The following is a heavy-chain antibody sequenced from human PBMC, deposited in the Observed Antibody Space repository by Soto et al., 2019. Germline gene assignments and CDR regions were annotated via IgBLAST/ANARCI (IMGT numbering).Heavy chain of an antibody. D-gene: IGHD7-27*01. V-gene: IGHV4-59*01. CDR1: GGSMSSYH. J-gene: IGHJ5*02. CDR3: ASLAGDGWFDP. Sequence: SETLSLTCTVSGGSMSSYHWGWIRQPPGKGLEWIGYIYYRGSTNYNPSLRSRVTISVDTSKNQFSLKLSSVTAADTAMYYCASLAGDGWFDPWGQGALVTVSS. CDR2: IYYRGST.